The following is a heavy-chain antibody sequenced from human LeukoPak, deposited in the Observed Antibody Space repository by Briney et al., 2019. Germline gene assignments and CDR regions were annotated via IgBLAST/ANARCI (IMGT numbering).Heavy chain of an antibody. V-gene: IGHV4-59*01. CDR3: ARLQATVTIHAYFDY. CDR1: GGSIRSYY. D-gene: IGHD4-17*01. Sequence: SETLSLTCTVSGGSIRSYYWSWIRQPPGKGLEWIGYIYYSGSTNYNPSLKSRVAISVDTSKNQFSLKLDSVTAADAAVYYCARLQATVTIHAYFDYWGQGTLVTVSS. J-gene: IGHJ4*01. CDR2: IYYSGST.